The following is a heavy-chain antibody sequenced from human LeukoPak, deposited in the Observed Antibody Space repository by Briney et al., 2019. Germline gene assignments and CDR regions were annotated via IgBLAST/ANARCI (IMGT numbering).Heavy chain of an antibody. CDR3: ARRQIQLGFDP. D-gene: IGHD5-18*01. J-gene: IGHJ5*02. CDR1: GGSFSFYY. Sequence: SETLSLTCGVSGGSFSFYYWSWIRQPPGKGLEWIGEISQSGSTNYNPSLKSRVNISLDTSENQFSLKLSSVTAADTAVYYCARRQIQLGFDPWGQGTLVTVSS. V-gene: IGHV4-34*01. CDR2: ISQSGST.